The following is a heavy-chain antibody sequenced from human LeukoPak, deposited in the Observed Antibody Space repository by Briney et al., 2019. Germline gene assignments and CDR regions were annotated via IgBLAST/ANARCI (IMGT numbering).Heavy chain of an antibody. J-gene: IGHJ4*02. CDR3: ARESAGVYVPEYYFDY. Sequence: ASVKVSCKASGYTFTGYYMHWVRQAPGQGLEWMGWINAGNGNTKYSQEFQGGVTITRDTSASTAYMELSSLRSEDMAVYYCARESAGVYVPEYYFDYWGQGTLVTVSS. CDR1: GYTFTGYY. V-gene: IGHV1-3*03. D-gene: IGHD2-8*01. CDR2: INAGNGNT.